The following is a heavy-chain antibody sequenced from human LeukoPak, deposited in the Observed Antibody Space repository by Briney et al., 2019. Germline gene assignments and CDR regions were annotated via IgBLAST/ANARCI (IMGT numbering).Heavy chain of an antibody. CDR2: ISGSGGST. J-gene: IGHJ4*02. D-gene: IGHD3-10*01. V-gene: IGHV3-23*01. Sequence: GGSLRLSCAASGFTFSSYSMNWVRQAPGKGLEWVSAISGSGGSTYYADSVKGRFTISRDNSKNTLYLQMNSLRAEDTAVYYCAKGWYYGSGSYSDYWGQGTLVTVSS. CDR3: AKGWYYGSGSYSDY. CDR1: GFTFSSYS.